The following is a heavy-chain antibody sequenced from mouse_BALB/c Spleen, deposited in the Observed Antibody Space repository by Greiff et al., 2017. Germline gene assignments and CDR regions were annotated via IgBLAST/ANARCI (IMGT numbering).Heavy chain of an antibody. CDR2: ISSGSSTI. V-gene: IGHV5-17*02. CDR3: ARTGITTATFAY. J-gene: IGHJ3*01. CDR1: GFTFSSFG. D-gene: IGHD1-2*01. Sequence: EVKLVESGGGLVQPGGSRKLSCAASGFTFSSFGMHWVRQAPEKGLEWVAYISSGSSTIYYADTVKGRFTISRDNPKNTLFLQMTSLRSEDTAMYYCARTGITTATFAYWGQGTLVTVSA.